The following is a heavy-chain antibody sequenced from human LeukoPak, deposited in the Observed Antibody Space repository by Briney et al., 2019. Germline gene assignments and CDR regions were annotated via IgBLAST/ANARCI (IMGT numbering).Heavy chain of an antibody. CDR3: ARDLYSQY. D-gene: IGHD2-21*01. CDR2: IKEDGSEK. Sequence: GGSLRLSCAASGFTFSAHWMSWVRQAPGKGLEWVANIKEDGSEKYYVDSVKGRFTISRDIAKNSLYLQMNSLRAEDTAVYYCARDLYSQYWGQGALVTVSS. V-gene: IGHV3-7*01. CDR1: GFTFSAHW. J-gene: IGHJ4*02.